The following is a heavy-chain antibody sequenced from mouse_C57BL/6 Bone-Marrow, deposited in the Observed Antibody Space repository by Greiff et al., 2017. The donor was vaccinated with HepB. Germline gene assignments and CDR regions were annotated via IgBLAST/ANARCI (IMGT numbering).Heavy chain of an antibody. V-gene: IGHV14-3*01. CDR3: ASAYYSNSGAMDY. J-gene: IGHJ4*01. CDR2: IDPANGNT. Sequence: EVQLQQSVAELVRPGASVKLSCTASGFNIKNTYMHWVKQRPEQGLEWIGRIDPANGNTKYAPRFQGKATITADTSSNPAYLQLSSLTSEDPAISYCASAYYSNSGAMDYWGQGTSATVSS. D-gene: IGHD2-5*01. CDR1: GFNIKNTY.